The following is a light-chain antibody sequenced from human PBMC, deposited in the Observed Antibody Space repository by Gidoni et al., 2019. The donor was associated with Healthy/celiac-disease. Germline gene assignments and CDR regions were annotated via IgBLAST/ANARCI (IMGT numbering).Light chain of an antibody. Sequence: DIQMTQSPSSLSASVGDSVTITCRASQSITSYLNWYQQKPGKALKLLIHAASSLQGGVPSRFNGSGSGTDFTLTINSLQPEDFATYYCQQSYSTPFTFGPGTKVDIK. CDR1: QSITSY. J-gene: IGKJ3*01. CDR2: AAS. V-gene: IGKV1-39*01. CDR3: QQSYSTPFT.